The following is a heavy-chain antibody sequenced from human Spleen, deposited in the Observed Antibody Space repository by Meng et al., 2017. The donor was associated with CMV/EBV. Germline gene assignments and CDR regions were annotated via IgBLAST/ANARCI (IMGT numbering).Heavy chain of an antibody. J-gene: IGHJ6*02. V-gene: IGHV3-11*01. Sequence: GGSLRLSCAASGFTFSDFYMSWIRQAPGKGLEWLSYISPSGGAIYDADSVRGRFTISRDNAQNSLYLQMNSLRADDTAVYYCAKVSARGDYYDFWSGPMDVWGQGTTVTVSS. CDR3: AKVSARGDYYDFWSGPMDV. D-gene: IGHD3-3*01. CDR1: GFTFSDFY. CDR2: ISPSGGAI.